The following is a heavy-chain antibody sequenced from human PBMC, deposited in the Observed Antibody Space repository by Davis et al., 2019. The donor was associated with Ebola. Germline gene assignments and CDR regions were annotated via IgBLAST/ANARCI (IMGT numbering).Heavy chain of an antibody. CDR2: INPNSGGT. CDR3: ARGITGTTTEYYFDY. D-gene: IGHD1-14*01. Sequence: ASVKVSCKASGYTFTGYYMHWVRQAPGQGLEWMGWINPNSGGTNYAQKFQGRVTLTRDTSINTAYMELSRLRSDDTAVYYCARGITGTTTEYYFDYWGQGTLVTVSS. J-gene: IGHJ4*02. CDR1: GYTFTGYY. V-gene: IGHV1-2*02.